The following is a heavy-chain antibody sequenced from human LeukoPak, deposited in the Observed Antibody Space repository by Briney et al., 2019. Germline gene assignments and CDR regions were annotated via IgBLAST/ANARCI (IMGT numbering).Heavy chain of an antibody. Sequence: GGSLRLSCAASGFTFSSYAMSWVRQAPGKGLEWVSTLSGSGGDTYSADSVKGRFTISRDNSKNTLYLQMNSLRAEDTAVYYCAKDRRGYSYGYVDYWGQGTLVTVSS. CDR3: AKDRRGYSYGYVDY. V-gene: IGHV3-23*01. D-gene: IGHD5-18*01. CDR2: LSGSGGDT. CDR1: GFTFSSYA. J-gene: IGHJ4*02.